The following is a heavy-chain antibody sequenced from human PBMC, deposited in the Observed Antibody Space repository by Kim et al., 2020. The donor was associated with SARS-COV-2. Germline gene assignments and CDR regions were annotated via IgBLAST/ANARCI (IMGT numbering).Heavy chain of an antibody. J-gene: IGHJ4*02. CDR3: ASLLQYCTNGVCYPRGDY. CDR2: IYTSGST. V-gene: IGHV4-4*07. D-gene: IGHD2-8*01. Sequence: SETLSLTCTVSGGSISSYYWSWIRQPAGKGLEWIGRIYTSGSTNYNPSLKSRVTMSVDTSKNQFSLKLSSVTAADTAVYYCASLLQYCTNGVCYPRGDYWGQGTLVTVSS. CDR1: GGSISSYY.